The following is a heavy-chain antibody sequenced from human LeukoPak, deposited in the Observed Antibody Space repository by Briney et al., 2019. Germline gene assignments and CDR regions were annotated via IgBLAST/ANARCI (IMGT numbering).Heavy chain of an antibody. Sequence: GGSLRLSCAASGFTFSSYAMSWVRRAPGKGLEWVSAISGSGGSTYYADSVKGRFTISRDNSKNTLYLQMNSLRAEDTAVYYCAKGPPYDFWSGYYYYWGQGTLVTVSS. D-gene: IGHD3-3*01. CDR1: GFTFSSYA. CDR3: AKGPPYDFWSGYYYY. J-gene: IGHJ4*02. V-gene: IGHV3-23*01. CDR2: ISGSGGST.